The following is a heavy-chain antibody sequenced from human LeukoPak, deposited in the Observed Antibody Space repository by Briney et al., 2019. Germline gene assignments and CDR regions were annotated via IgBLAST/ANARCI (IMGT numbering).Heavy chain of an antibody. J-gene: IGHJ4*02. V-gene: IGHV4-39*01. Sequence: SETLSLTCTVSGGSISSGSYYWGWIRQPPGKGLEWIGSIYYSGSTYYKPSLKSRVTISVDTSKNQFSLKLSSVTAADTAVYYCARAGEGYSNSWYYFDYWGQGTLVTVSS. CDR3: ARAGEGYSNSWYYFDY. D-gene: IGHD6-13*01. CDR2: IYYSGST. CDR1: GGSISSGSYY.